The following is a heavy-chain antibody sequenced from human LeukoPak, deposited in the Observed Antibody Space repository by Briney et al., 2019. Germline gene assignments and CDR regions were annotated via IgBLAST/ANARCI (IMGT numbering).Heavy chain of an antibody. Sequence: GGSMRLACALSGFTFSSYCMHWVRQAASKGLEWVAVISYDGSDKYYAGSVKGRFTISRDNSKNTLYLQMNSLRAEDTAVYYCGNHFPHFDYWGQGTLVTVSS. CDR1: GFTFSSYC. CDR2: ISYDGSDK. J-gene: IGHJ4*02. V-gene: IGHV3-30*18. CDR3: GNHFPHFDY. D-gene: IGHD3-3*02.